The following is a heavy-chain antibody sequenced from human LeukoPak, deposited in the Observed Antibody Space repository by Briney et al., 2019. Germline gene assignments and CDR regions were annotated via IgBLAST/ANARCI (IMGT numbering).Heavy chain of an antibody. Sequence: ASVKVSCKASGYTFPSYGLSWVRQAPGQGLEWMGWISAYNGNTNYAQKVQGRVTMTTDTATSTAHMELRSLRSDDTAVYYCARDILTGYLGIYYYGMDVWGQGTTVTVSS. J-gene: IGHJ6*02. CDR1: GYTFPSYG. D-gene: IGHD3-9*01. CDR3: ARDILTGYLGIYYYGMDV. CDR2: ISAYNGNT. V-gene: IGHV1-18*01.